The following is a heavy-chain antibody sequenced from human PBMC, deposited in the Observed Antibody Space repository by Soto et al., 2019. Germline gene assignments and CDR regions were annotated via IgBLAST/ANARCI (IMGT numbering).Heavy chain of an antibody. V-gene: IGHV1-69*12. CDR2: IIPIFATA. CDR1: GGTFISYA. Sequence: QVQLVQSGAEVKKPGSSVKVSSKASGGTFISYAISWVRQAPGQGLEWMGGIIPIFATANYAQKFQGRVTITADXXTXTXXMELSSLISEDTAMYYCARVTTTVTTGYYYYAMDVWGQGTTVTVSS. D-gene: IGHD4-17*01. J-gene: IGHJ6*02. CDR3: ARVTTTVTTGYYYYAMDV.